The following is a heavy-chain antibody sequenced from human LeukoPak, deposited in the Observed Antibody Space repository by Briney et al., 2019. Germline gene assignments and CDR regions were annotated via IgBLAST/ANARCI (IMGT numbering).Heavy chain of an antibody. J-gene: IGHJ4*02. CDR3: AKVEHSRSPDY. CDR2: TSYDGSNK. V-gene: IGHV3-30*04. Sequence: PGRSLRLSCAASGFTFSSYAMHWVRQAPGKGLEWVAVTSYDGSNKYYADSVKGRFTISRDNSKNTLYLQMNSLRAEDTAVYYCAKVEHSRSPDYWGQGTLVTVSS. CDR1: GFTFSSYA. D-gene: IGHD4-4*01.